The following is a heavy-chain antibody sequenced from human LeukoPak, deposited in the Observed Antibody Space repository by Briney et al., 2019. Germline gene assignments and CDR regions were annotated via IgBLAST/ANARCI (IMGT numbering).Heavy chain of an antibody. Sequence: SETLSLTCTVSGGSISSSSLYWNWIRQPPGKGPEWIGSIYYTGTTYYNPSLKRRVTISVDTSRNQFSLKVSSVTAADTAVYYCATSLKGANWFDPWGQGTLVTVSS. CDR3: ATSLKGANWFDP. CDR2: IYYTGTT. V-gene: IGHV4-39*01. D-gene: IGHD3-16*01. J-gene: IGHJ5*02. CDR1: GGSISSSSLY.